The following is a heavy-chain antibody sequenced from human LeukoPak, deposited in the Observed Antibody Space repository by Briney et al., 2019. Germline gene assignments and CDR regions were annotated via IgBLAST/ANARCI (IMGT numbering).Heavy chain of an antibody. D-gene: IGHD6-19*01. CDR3: ARVELLGGSGWPFYY. CDR1: GGSISSYY. J-gene: IGHJ4*02. V-gene: IGHV4-59*01. Sequence: SETLSLTCTLSGGSISSYYARWIRHPPQRGREWIGYIYYSVSTKYTPHLRSRVSISVDTSKNQFSLKLSSASAADTAVYYCARVELLGGSGWPFYYWGQGTLVTVSS. CDR2: IYYSVST.